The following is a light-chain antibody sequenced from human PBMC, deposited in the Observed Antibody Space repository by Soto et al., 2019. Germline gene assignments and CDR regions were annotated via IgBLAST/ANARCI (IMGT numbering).Light chain of an antibody. CDR2: DAS. Sequence: EIVLTQSPDTQSLSPGERATLSCRASQSVSSSLAWYQRKPGQAPRLLIYDASKRATGIPARFSGSGSGTDFTLTISSLEPEDFAVYYCQQRSNWPPEVTFGPGTKVDIK. CDR1: QSVSSS. V-gene: IGKV3-11*01. J-gene: IGKJ3*01. CDR3: QQRSNWPPEVT.